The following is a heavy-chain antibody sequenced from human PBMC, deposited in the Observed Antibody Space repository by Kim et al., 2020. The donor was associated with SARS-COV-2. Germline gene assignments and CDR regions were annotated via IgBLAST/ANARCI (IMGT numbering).Heavy chain of an antibody. V-gene: IGHV3-21*01. CDR3: ASSSCTNGVCPFDY. CDR1: AFTFSSFS. D-gene: IGHD2-8*01. J-gene: IGHJ4*02. CDR2: ISSGGTFS. Sequence: GGSLRLSCAASAFTFSSFSMSWVRQAPGKGLEWVSSISSGGTFSYYADSVKGRFTISRDNAKNSLYLQMNSLRAEDTAVYYCASSSCTNGVCPFDYWGQG.